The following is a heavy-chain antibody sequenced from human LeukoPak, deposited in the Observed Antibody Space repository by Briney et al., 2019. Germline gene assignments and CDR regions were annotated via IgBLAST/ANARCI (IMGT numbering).Heavy chain of an antibody. CDR3: ATDAGNVIEY. Sequence: SETLSLTCTVSGGSFRSYYWSWIRLPPGKGLEWIGFISYSGGSTYNPSLRSRVTISVDTSKNQVSLRLGSVTATDTAVYYCATDAGNVIEYWGQGTLVTVSS. CDR1: GGSFRSYY. D-gene: IGHD4-23*01. J-gene: IGHJ4*02. V-gene: IGHV4-59*08. CDR2: ISYSGGS.